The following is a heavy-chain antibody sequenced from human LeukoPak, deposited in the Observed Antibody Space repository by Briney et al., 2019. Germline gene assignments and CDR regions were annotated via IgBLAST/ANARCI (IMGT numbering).Heavy chain of an antibody. J-gene: IGHJ3*02. V-gene: IGHV4-59*08. CDR2: IYYSGST. CDR1: GGSISSYY. Sequence: SETLSLTCTVSGGSISSYYWSWIRQPPGKGLEWIGYIYYSGSTNYNPSLKSRVTISVDTSKNQFSLKLSSVTAADTAVYYCASLPPGDDAFDIRGQGTMVTVSS. CDR3: ASLPPGDDAFDI.